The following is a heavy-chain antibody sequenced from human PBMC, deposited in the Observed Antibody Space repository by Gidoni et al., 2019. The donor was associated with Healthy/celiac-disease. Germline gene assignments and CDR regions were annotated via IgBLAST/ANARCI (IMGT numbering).Heavy chain of an antibody. CDR3: ARSPTYYYDSSGPGYYYGMDV. CDR1: GGTFSSYA. CDR2: IIPILCTA. J-gene: IGHJ6*02. Sequence: QVQLVQSGAEVKKPGSSVTVSCKASGGTFSSYAISWVRQAPGQGLEWMGGIIPILCTANYAQKFQGRVTITADESTSTAYMELSSLRSEDTAVYYCARSPTYYYDSSGPGYYYGMDVWGQGTTVTVSS. D-gene: IGHD3-22*01. V-gene: IGHV1-69*01.